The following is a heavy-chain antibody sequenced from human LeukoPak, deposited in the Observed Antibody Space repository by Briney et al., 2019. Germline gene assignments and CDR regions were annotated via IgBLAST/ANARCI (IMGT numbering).Heavy chain of an antibody. V-gene: IGHV3-30-3*01. J-gene: IGHJ3*02. D-gene: IGHD3-10*01. CDR2: ISYDGSNK. CDR1: GFTFSSYA. Sequence: GGSLRLSCTASGFTFSSYAMHWVRQAPGKGLEWVAVISYDGSNKYYADSVKGRFTISRDNSKNTLYLQMNSLRAEDTAVYYCARGQSLRGAFDIWGQGTMVTVSS. CDR3: ARGQSLRGAFDI.